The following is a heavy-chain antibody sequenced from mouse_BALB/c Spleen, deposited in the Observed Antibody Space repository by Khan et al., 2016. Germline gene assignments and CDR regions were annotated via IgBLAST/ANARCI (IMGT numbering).Heavy chain of an antibody. CDR1: GYTFTNYG. Sequence: LVESGPELKRPGKTVKISCKASGYTFTNYGINWVKQAPGKGLKWMGWINTYSGESTYADDFKGRFAFSLETSANTAYLQINNLKNEDTATYFCARYRYYYGSNRYFDVWGAGTTVTVSS. CDR2: INTYSGES. V-gene: IGHV9-3-1*01. J-gene: IGHJ1*01. D-gene: IGHD1-1*01. CDR3: ARYRYYYGSNRYFDV.